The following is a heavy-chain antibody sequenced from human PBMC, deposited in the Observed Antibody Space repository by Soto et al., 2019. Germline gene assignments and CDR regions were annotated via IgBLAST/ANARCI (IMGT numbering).Heavy chain of an antibody. D-gene: IGHD6-13*01. V-gene: IGHV3-30*18. CDR3: AKAPYSSSWSWFDP. CDR2: ISYDGGEK. CDR1: GFTFNSYA. J-gene: IGHJ5*02. Sequence: GGSLRLSCAASGFTFNSYAMHWVRQAPGKGLEWVAVISYDGGEKYYADSAKGRFTISRDNSKNTLYLQMSSLRAEDTAVYYCAKAPYSSSWSWFDPWGQGTLVTVSS.